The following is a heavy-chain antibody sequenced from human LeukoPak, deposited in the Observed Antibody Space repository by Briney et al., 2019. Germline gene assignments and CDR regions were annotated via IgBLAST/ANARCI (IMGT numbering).Heavy chain of an antibody. Sequence: LETLSLTCAVSGGSLSGYFWSWIGQPPGKGLEWIGEIYHSISCNYHPTLQSRLTISADASKHQISRQLRTVAPAEAAVYYCARVPNDYDCGSGCRGQYRDVGGEGTTVTVSS. D-gene: IGHD3-16*01. CDR1: GGSLSGYF. J-gene: IGHJ6*03. CDR3: ARVPNDYDCGSGCRGQYRDV. CDR2: IYHSISC. V-gene: IGHV4-34*01.